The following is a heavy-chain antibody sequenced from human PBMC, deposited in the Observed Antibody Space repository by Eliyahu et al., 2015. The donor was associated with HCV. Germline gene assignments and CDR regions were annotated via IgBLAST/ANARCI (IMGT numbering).Heavy chain of an antibody. CDR1: GYSFTGHY. V-gene: IGHV1-2*02. CDR3: ARAGYCNSPTCSISLFGMDV. D-gene: IGHD2-2*01. Sequence: QVLLVQSGAEVKKPGASVKVSCRASGYSFTGHYVHWXRQAPGQGXEWMGWINPNNGGTNYAQKFLGRVTMTRDTSFSTAYMEVSRLRSDDTAVFFCARAGYCNSPTCSISLFGMDVWGQGTTVTVSS. J-gene: IGHJ6*02. CDR2: INPNNGGT.